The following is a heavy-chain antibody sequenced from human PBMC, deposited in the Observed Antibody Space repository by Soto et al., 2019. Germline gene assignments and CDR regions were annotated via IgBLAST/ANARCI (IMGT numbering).Heavy chain of an antibody. Sequence: ASVKVSCTASGDTFTSYGISWVRQAPGQGLEWMGLIIAYNGNTNYGQKLQGRVTMTTDTSTSTAYMELRSLRSDDTDVYYCASVPIPAAYDYWGQGTLVTVYS. V-gene: IGHV1-18*01. CDR1: GDTFTSYG. J-gene: IGHJ4*02. CDR2: IIAYNGNT. D-gene: IGHD6-13*01. CDR3: ASVPIPAAYDY.